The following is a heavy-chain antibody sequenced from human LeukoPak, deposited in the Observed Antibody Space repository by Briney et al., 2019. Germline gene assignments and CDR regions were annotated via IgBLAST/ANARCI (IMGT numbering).Heavy chain of an antibody. CDR3: VCPFVSSSFLDYWFGH. D-gene: IGHD3/OR15-3a*01. CDR1: NFAFEYYA. J-gene: IGHJ5*02. CDR2: VSSHGSET. Sequence: GGSLRLSCAASNFAFEYYAMHWVRQSPGRGLAWVAVVSSHGSETFYADSVKGRFTISRDNSKSTLFLQMNNLRREDTAVYYCVCPFVSSSFLDYWFGHWGQGTLVTVS. V-gene: IGHV3-30*04.